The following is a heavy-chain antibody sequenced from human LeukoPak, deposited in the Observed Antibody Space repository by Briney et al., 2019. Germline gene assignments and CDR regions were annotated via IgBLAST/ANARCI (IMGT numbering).Heavy chain of an antibody. CDR3: ARDRGFEYSDTGSFDY. CDR1: GFTFSTYW. Sequence: GGSLRLSCAASGFTFSTYWMSWVRQAPGKGLEWVANIKQDGSETYYVDSVKGRLTISRDNAKNSLYLQMNSLRDEDTAVYYCARDRGFEYSDTGSFDYWGQGTLVTVSS. V-gene: IGHV3-7*01. D-gene: IGHD6-6*01. J-gene: IGHJ4*02. CDR2: IKQDGSET.